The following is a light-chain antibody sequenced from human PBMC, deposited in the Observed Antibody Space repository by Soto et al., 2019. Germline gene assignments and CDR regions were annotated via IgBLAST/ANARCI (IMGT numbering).Light chain of an antibody. V-gene: IGKV3D-20*02. CDR2: GAS. CDR1: QSVSSSY. Sequence: EIVLTQSPGTLSLSPGERATLSCRASQSVSSSYLAWYQQKPGQAPRLLIYGASNRATGIPDRFSGSGSGTDFTLTISRLEPEDFGGYYCQQRSNWRITFGQGTRLEIK. CDR3: QQRSNWRIT. J-gene: IGKJ5*01.